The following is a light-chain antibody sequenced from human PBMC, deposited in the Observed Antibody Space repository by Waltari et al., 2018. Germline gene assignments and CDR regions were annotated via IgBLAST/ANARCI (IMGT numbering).Light chain of an antibody. V-gene: IGLV1-44*01. CDR1: ASNIGNNL. Sequence: QSVLTQPPSVSGTPGQRVTISCSGSASNIGNNLVNWYQQFPGKAPKLLIYRSDQRPSGAPDRFSGSKSGTSASLAISGLQFEDEADYYCAAWDDSLNGRWVFGGGTKVTVL. J-gene: IGLJ3*02. CDR3: AAWDDSLNGRWV. CDR2: RSD.